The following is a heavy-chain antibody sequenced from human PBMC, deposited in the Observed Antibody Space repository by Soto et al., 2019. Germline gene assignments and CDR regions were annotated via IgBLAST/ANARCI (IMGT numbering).Heavy chain of an antibody. V-gene: IGHV1-3*01. Sequence: QVQLVQSGAEMKKPGASVKVSCKASGYTFTSYAMYWVRQAPGQRLEWMGWINAGNGNTKYSQKFQGRVTITRDTSASTAYMELSSLRSDDTAVYYCAGGDSGSYYIFDYWGQGTLVTVSS. J-gene: IGHJ4*02. CDR1: GYTFTSYA. CDR2: INAGNGNT. D-gene: IGHD1-26*01. CDR3: AGGDSGSYYIFDY.